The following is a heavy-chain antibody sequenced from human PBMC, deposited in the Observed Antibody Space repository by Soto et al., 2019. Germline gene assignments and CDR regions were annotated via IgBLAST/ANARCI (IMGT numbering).Heavy chain of an antibody. D-gene: IGHD3-22*01. Sequence: GGSLRLSCAASGFTFSSYGMHWVRQAPGKGLEWVAVISYDGSNKYYADSVKGRFTISRDNSKNTLYLQMNSLRAEDTAVYYCAKDRYDSSGYSNDHNWFDPWGQGTLVTVSS. CDR3: AKDRYDSSGYSNDHNWFDP. J-gene: IGHJ5*02. CDR2: ISYDGSNK. V-gene: IGHV3-30*18. CDR1: GFTFSSYG.